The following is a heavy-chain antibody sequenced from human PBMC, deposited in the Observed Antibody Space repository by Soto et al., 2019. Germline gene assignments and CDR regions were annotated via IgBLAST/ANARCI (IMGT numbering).Heavy chain of an antibody. CDR2: ISYDGNKK. D-gene: IGHD5-12*01. CDR1: GFTFSRYA. CDR3: VRRRVATSSYYGMDV. V-gene: IGHV3-30-3*01. Sequence: QVQLEESGGGVVQPGRSLRLSCAASGFTFSRYAMHWVRQAPGKGLAWVAFISYDGNKKEYVGSVKGRFTISRDNSRNTLYLQMHSLRTEDTAVYYCVRRRVATSSYYGMDVWGQGTTVTVST. J-gene: IGHJ6*01.